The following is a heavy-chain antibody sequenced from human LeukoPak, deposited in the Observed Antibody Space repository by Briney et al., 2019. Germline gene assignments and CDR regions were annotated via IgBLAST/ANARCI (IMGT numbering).Heavy chain of an antibody. Sequence: ASVKVSCKASGYTFTSFGISWVRQAPGQGLEWMGRISAYDGTTTYAQKFQGRVTMTTDTSTGTAYMELRTLGFDDTAVFYCARDSGGAPDYWGQGTLVTVSS. V-gene: IGHV1-18*01. CDR2: ISAYDGTT. J-gene: IGHJ4*02. D-gene: IGHD1-26*01. CDR1: GYTFTSFG. CDR3: ARDSGGAPDY.